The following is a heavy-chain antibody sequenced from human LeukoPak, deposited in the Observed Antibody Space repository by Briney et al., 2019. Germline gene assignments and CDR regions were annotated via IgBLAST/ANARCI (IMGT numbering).Heavy chain of an antibody. CDR1: GFVFNIYG. Sequence: PGGSLRLSCTASGFVFNIYGIHWVRQAPGKGLEWVAFIWFYGNNKYYAESVKGRFTISRDNSKDTLYLHINRLRVGDTAVYYCAKDRSGYSSGWYTEGFDFWGQGTLVTASS. CDR3: AKDRSGYSSGWYTEGFDF. V-gene: IGHV3-30*02. J-gene: IGHJ4*02. D-gene: IGHD3-22*01. CDR2: IWFYGNNK.